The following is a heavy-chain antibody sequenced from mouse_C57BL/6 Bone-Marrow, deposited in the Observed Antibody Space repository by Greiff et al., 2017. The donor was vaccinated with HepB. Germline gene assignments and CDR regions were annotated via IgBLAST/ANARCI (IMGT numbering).Heavy chain of an antibody. CDR3: AMAVTTDYYAMDY. CDR2: IDPNSGGT. CDR1: GYTFTSYW. V-gene: IGHV1-72*01. Sequence: VQLQQSGAELVKPGASVKLSCKASGYTFTSYWMHWVKQRPGRGLEWIGRIDPNSGGTKYNEKFKSKATLTVDKPSSTAYMQLSSLTSEDSAVYYCAMAVTTDYYAMDYWGQGTSVTVSS. J-gene: IGHJ4*01. D-gene: IGHD2-2*01.